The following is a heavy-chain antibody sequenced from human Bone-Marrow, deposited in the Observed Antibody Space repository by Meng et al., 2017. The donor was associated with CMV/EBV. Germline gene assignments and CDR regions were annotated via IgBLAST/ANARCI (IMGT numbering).Heavy chain of an antibody. CDR3: ARGGTHMDVVD. V-gene: IGHV3-33*08. D-gene: IGHD5-12*01. CDR1: GFTLSSAW. Sequence: CVFSGFTLSSAWMTWVRQAPGKGLEWVAVIWADGSEKFYVDSGKGRFTVSRDDSKNTVYLQMDNLRVEDTGIYYCARGGTHMDVVDWGQGTLVTVSS. CDR2: IWADGSEK. J-gene: IGHJ4*02.